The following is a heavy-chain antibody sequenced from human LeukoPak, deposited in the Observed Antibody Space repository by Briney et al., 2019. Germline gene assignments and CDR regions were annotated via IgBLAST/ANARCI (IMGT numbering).Heavy chain of an antibody. V-gene: IGHV3-53*01. J-gene: IGHJ4*02. CDR2: IYSGGNT. Sequence: GGSLRLSCTVSGFTVSSNSWSWVRQAPGKGLEWVSFIYSGGNTHYSDSVTGRFIISRDNSKNTLYLQMNSLRAEDTAIYYCARRAGEYSHPYDWGQGTLVTVSS. D-gene: IGHD2-15*01. CDR3: ARRAGEYSHPYD. CDR1: GFTVSSNS.